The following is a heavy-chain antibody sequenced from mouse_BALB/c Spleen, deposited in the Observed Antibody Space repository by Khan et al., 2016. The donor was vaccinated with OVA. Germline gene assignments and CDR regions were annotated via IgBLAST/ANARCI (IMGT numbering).Heavy chain of an antibody. CDR1: GYTFTTYW. D-gene: IGHD2-1*01. J-gene: IGHJ4*01. V-gene: IGHV1-7*01. Sequence: QVQLQQPGAELAKPGASVKMSCKASGYTFTTYWMHWIKQRPGQGLEWIGYINPNTGYNECEQKFRDKATLTADKSSSTAYMQLSSLTSAVSSVYSWATAGRCGGNYYFGMDYWGQGTSVTVSS. CDR3: ATAGRCGGNYYFGMDY. CDR2: INPNTGYN.